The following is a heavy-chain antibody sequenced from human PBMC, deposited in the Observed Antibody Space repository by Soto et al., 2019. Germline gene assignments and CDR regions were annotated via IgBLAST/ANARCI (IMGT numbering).Heavy chain of an antibody. D-gene: IGHD2-15*01. CDR2: ISGSGGST. V-gene: IGHV3-23*01. Sequence: LSLTCAASGFTFSSYAMSWVRQAPGKGLEWVSAISGSGGSTYYADSVKGRFTISRDNSKNTLYLQMNSLRAEDTAVYYCAKDPWSVGYFDYWGQGTLVTVSS. J-gene: IGHJ4*02. CDR3: AKDPWSVGYFDY. CDR1: GFTFSSYA.